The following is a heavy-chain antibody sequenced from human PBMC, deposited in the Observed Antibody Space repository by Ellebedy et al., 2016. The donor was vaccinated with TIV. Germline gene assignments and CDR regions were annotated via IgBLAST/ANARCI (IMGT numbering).Heavy chain of an antibody. CDR3: ARMYSSGSYYFDY. D-gene: IGHD6-19*01. V-gene: IGHV1-2*04. J-gene: IGHJ4*02. Sequence: AASVKVSCKASGYTFIDYYMHWVRQAPGQGLEWMGWINPYTGGTNYAQKFQGWVTMTRATSISTAYMELSRLRSDDTAVYYCARMYSSGSYYFDYWGQGTLVTVSS. CDR2: INPYTGGT. CDR1: GYTFIDYY.